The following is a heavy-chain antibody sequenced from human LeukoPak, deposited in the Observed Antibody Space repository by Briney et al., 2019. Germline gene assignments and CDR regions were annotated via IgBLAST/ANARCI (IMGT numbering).Heavy chain of an antibody. Sequence: GGSLRLSCAASGFTFSGSAMHWVRQASGKGLEWVGRIKTKANSYATVYAASVKGRFTISRDDSKNTAYLQMNSLKTEDTAVYYCTRHTSPIAAAGTAYYMDVWGKGTTVTISS. CDR1: GFTFSGSA. CDR3: TRHTSPIAAAGTAYYMDV. V-gene: IGHV3-73*01. CDR2: IKTKANSYAT. J-gene: IGHJ6*03. D-gene: IGHD6-13*01.